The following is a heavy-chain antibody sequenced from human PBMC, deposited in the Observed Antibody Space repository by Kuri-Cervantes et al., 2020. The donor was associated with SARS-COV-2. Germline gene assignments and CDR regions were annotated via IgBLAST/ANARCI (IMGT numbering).Heavy chain of an antibody. CDR3: ARATPMIVVVTAAFDI. Sequence: ASVKVSCKASGYTFTSYDINWVRQATGQGLEWMGWMNPNSGNTGYAQKFQGRVTMTRNTSISTAYMELSSLRSEDTAVYYCARATPMIVVVTAAFDIWGQGTMVTVSS. D-gene: IGHD3-22*01. J-gene: IGHJ3*02. CDR1: GYTFTSYD. CDR2: MNPNSGNT. V-gene: IGHV1-8*01.